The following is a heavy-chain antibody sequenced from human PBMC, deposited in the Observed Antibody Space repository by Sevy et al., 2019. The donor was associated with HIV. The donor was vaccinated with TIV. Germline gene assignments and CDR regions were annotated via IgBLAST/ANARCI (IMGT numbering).Heavy chain of an antibody. D-gene: IGHD3-3*01. CDR3: AGAPTDFWTGGMHV. V-gene: IGHV1-2*06. J-gene: IGHJ6*02. CDR2: INPFSGDT. Sequence: ASVKVSCKASGYAFTGYYMHWVRQAPGQGLQWMGRINPFSGDTDDSRKFQGRVTMTRDTSISTAYMEGTRLRSDDTAVYYCAGAPTDFWTGGMHVWGQGTTVTVSS. CDR1: GYAFTGYY.